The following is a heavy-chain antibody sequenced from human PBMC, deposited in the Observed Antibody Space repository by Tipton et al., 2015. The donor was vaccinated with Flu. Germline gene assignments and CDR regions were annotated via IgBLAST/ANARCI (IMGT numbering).Heavy chain of an antibody. CDR1: GGSISSGSYY. Sequence: TLSLTCTVSGGSISSGSYYWSWIRQPAGKGLEWIGRIYTRGRPNYNPSLKSRVTISVDTSKNQFSLKLSSVTAADTAVYYCARSKHPPQGGVVDDYWGQGTLVPVSS. J-gene: IGHJ4*02. CDR3: ARSKHPPQGGVVDDY. CDR2: IYTRGRP. D-gene: IGHD3-3*01. V-gene: IGHV4-61*02.